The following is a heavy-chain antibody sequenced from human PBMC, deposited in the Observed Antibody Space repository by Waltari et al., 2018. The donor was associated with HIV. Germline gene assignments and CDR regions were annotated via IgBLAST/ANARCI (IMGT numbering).Heavy chain of an antibody. Sequence: EVQLLESGGQLVQPGGSLRLSCAASGFTFSMYDMTWVRQAPGKGRECVSCISGNGGSRYYADSVKGRFTISRDNSKNTIFLQMNNLRAEDAAVYYCARKIWTRKSGYLHGMDVWGQGTTVTVSS. V-gene: IGHV3-23*01. D-gene: IGHD3-3*01. CDR3: ARKIWTRKSGYLHGMDV. CDR1: GFTFSMYD. CDR2: ISGNGGSR. J-gene: IGHJ6*02.